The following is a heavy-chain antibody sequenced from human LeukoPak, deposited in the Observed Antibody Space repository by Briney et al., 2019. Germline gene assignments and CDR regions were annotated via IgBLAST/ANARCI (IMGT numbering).Heavy chain of an antibody. V-gene: IGHV3-30*04. J-gene: IGHJ4*02. CDR1: GFTFSSYA. Sequence: GGSLRLSCAASGFTFSSYAMHWVRQAPGKGLEWVAVISYDGSNKYYADSVKGRFTISRDNAMNSVYLQMNSLRAEDTAVYYCARQSRELLLGIAYWGQGTLVTVSS. CDR2: ISYDGSNK. D-gene: IGHD1-26*01. CDR3: ARQSRELLLGIAY.